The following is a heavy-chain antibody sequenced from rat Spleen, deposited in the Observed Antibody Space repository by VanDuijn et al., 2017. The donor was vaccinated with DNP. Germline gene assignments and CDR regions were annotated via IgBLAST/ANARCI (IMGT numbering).Heavy chain of an antibody. J-gene: IGHJ2*01. CDR1: GYSITSNY. V-gene: IGHV3-1*01. D-gene: IGHD3-1*01. Sequence: EVQLQESGPGLVKPSQSLSLTCSVTGYSITSNYWGWIRKFPGNKMEWMGFISYSGSASYNPSLKSRFSITRDTSKHQFFLQLNSVTTEDTATYYCARFGPDLDYWGQGVMVTVSS. CDR2: ISYSGSA. CDR3: ARFGPDLDY.